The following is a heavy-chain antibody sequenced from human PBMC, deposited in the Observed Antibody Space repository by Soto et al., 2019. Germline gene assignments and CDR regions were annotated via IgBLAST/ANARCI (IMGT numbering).Heavy chain of an antibody. CDR3: AKHEGRSTVTTFNF. D-gene: IGHD4-17*01. CDR1: GFTFSSYA. J-gene: IGHJ4*02. Sequence: EVQVLESGGGLVQPGGSLRLSCAASGFTFSSYAMSWVRQAPGKGLEWVSGISGRGDGTYYVDSVKGRFTISRDNSKNAMYLQMSCLRAGDTAVYFCAKHEGRSTVTTFNFWGQGTLVTVSS. CDR2: ISGRGDGT. V-gene: IGHV3-23*01.